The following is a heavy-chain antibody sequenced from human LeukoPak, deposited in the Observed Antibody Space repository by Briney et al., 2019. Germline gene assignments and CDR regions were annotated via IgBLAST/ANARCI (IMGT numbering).Heavy chain of an antibody. V-gene: IGHV4-61*08. CDR2: IYYSGST. CDR3: ARGVQIDAFDI. CDR1: GGSISSGGYY. J-gene: IGHJ3*02. Sequence: SSETLSLTCTVSGGSISSGGYYWSWIRQHPGKGLEWIGYIYYSGSTNYNPSLKSRVTISVDTSKNQFSLKLSSVTAADTAVYYCARGVQIDAFDIWGQGTMVTVSS.